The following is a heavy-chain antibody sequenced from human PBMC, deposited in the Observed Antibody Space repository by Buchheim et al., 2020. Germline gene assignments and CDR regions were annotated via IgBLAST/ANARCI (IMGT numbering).Heavy chain of an antibody. V-gene: IGHV2-70*15. CDR1: GFSLRTTGMC. J-gene: IGHJ4*02. Sequence: QVTLRESGPALVKPTQTLTLTCTFSGFSLRTTGMCVGWIRQPPGKALEWLARIDWDDDKYYNTSLKTRLTISKDTSTNQVALTMTNMDPVDTATYFCARIRDGSGNYYVDYWGQGTL. CDR3: ARIRDGSGNYYVDY. CDR2: IDWDDDK. D-gene: IGHD3-22*01.